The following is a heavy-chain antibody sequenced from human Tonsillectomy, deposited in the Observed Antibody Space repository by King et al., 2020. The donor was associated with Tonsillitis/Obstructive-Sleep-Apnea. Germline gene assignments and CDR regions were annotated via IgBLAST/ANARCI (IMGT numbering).Heavy chain of an antibody. CDR2: IYYSGST. V-gene: IGHV4-39*01. J-gene: IGHJ6*02. Sequence: QLQESGPGLVKPSETLSLTCTVSGGSISSSSYYWGWIRQPPGKGLEWIGSIYYSGSTYYNPSLKSRVTISVDTSKNQFSLKLSSVTAADTALYYCARPQGVHYYYYGMDVWGQGTTVTVSS. D-gene: IGHD3-10*01. CDR3: ARPQGVHYYYYGMDV. CDR1: GGSISSSSYY.